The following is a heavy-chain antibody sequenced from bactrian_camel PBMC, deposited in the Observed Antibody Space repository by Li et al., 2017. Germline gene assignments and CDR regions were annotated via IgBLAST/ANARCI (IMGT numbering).Heavy chain of an antibody. Sequence: VQLVESGGGSVQAGGSLRLSCVASGHTFDDSDMGWYRQTPESECELVSSIRSNGVQHYSDSVKGQFTVSKDGAKNTLYLQMNSLKVEDTAVYYCAADITIPTQPCGYGYNFWGQGTQVTVS. CDR1: GHTFDDSD. CDR2: IRSNGVQ. J-gene: IGHJ4*01. CDR3: AADITIPTQPCGYGYNF. D-gene: IGHD4*01. V-gene: IGHV3S55*01.